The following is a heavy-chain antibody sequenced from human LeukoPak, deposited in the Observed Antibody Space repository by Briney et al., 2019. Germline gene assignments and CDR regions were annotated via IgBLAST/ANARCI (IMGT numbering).Heavy chain of an antibody. D-gene: IGHD3-22*01. CDR3: AREREDGLYYDSNGGFDY. V-gene: IGHV1-69*04. CDR2: IIPILGIA. CDR1: GGTFSSYA. Sequence: GGSLRLSCAASGGTFSSYAISWVRQAPGQGLEWMGRIIPILGIANYAQKFQGRVTITADKSTSTAYMELSSLRSEDTAVYYCAREREDGLYYDSNGGFDYWGQGTLVTVSS. J-gene: IGHJ4*02.